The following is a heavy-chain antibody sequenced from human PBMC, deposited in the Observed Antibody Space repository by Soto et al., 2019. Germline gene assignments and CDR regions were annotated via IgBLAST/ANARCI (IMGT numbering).Heavy chain of an antibody. Sequence: SETLSLTCAVYGGSFSGYYWSWIRQPPGKGLEWIGEINRSGSTNYNPSLKSRVTISVDTSKNQFSLKLSSMTAADTAVYYCARAEYADYVGDWCEPLGKGNRAIVSS. CDR3: ARAEYADYVGDWCEP. D-gene: IGHD4-17*01. CDR1: GGSFSGYY. CDR2: INRSGST. V-gene: IGHV4-34*01. J-gene: IGHJ5*02.